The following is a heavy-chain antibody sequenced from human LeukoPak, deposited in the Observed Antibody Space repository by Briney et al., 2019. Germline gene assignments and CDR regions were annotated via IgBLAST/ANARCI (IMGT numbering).Heavy chain of an antibody. CDR3: ASHLPRAAAVLY. J-gene: IGHJ4*02. Sequence: SETLSLTCTVSGGSISSYYWSWIRQPPGKGLEWIGYIYYSGSTNYNPSLKSRVTISVDTSKNQFSLKLSSVTAADTAVYYCASHLPRAAAVLYWGQGTLVTVSS. D-gene: IGHD6-13*01. V-gene: IGHV4-59*08. CDR2: IYYSGST. CDR1: GGSISSYY.